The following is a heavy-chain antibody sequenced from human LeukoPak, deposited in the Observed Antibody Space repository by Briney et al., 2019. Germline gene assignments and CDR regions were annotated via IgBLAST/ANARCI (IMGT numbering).Heavy chain of an antibody. CDR2: IYYSGST. Sequence: SETLSLTCTVSGGSISSSSYYWGWIRQPPGKGLEWIGSIYYSGSTYYNPSLKSRVTISVDTSKNQFSLKLSSVTAADTAVYYCAVVVPAAIPSYYFDYWGQGTLVTVSS. J-gene: IGHJ4*02. D-gene: IGHD2-2*02. V-gene: IGHV4-39*07. CDR3: AVVVPAAIPSYYFDY. CDR1: GGSISSSSYY.